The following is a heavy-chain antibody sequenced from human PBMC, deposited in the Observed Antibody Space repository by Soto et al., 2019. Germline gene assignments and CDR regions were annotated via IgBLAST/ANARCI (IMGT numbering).Heavy chain of an antibody. Sequence: EVQLVESGGGLVQPGGSLRLSCAASGFTFSSYWMSWVRQAPGKGLEWVANIKQDGSEKYYVDSVKGRITISRDNAKNAMYLQMNSLRAEDTAVYYCARAKQGGLWRGVWGQGTTVTVSS. CDR1: GFTFSSYW. J-gene: IGHJ6*02. V-gene: IGHV3-7*05. D-gene: IGHD3-16*01. CDR3: ARAKQGGLWRGV. CDR2: IKQDGSEK.